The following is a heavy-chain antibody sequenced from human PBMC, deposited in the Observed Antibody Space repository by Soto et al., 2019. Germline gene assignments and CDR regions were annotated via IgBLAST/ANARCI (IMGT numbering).Heavy chain of an antibody. V-gene: IGHV1-69*06. CDR3: ARGVLIVVVPAATNWFGP. Sequence: SVKVSCKASGGTFSSYAISWVRQAPGQGLEWMGGIIPIFGTANYAQKFQGRVTITADKSTSTAYMELSSLRSEDTAVYYCARGVLIVVVPAATNWFGPWGQGTLVTVSS. D-gene: IGHD2-2*01. CDR1: GGTFSSYA. CDR2: IIPIFGTA. J-gene: IGHJ5*02.